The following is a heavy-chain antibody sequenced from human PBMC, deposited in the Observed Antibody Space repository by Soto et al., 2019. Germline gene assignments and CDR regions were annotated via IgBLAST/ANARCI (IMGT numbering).Heavy chain of an antibody. CDR3: TRFSMDSSSGWFDP. Sequence: EVQLVESGGDLVQPGGSLKVSCAASGFTFSGSAIHWVRQASGKGLEWVGRIRSKVNTYATAYAASVKGRFSISRDASKNTAYLEMNSLKTEDTAVYYCTRFSMDSSSGWFDPWGQGTLDAVSS. V-gene: IGHV3-73*02. CDR2: IRSKVNTYAT. J-gene: IGHJ5*02. D-gene: IGHD6-6*01. CDR1: GFTFSGSA.